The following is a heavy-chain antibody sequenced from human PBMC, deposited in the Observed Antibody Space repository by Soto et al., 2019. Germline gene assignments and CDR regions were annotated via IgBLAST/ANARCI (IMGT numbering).Heavy chain of an antibody. CDR2: ISSVFGAA. Sequence: QVPLVQSEAEVKEPGSSVKVSCKASGGTFSFYGVNWVRQAPGQGLEWMGGISSVFGAAKFAQRFQGRLSITADKSTGTVYMDLSGLRSDDSAVYYCARDMALAALSHGMDVWGQGTLVTVSS. D-gene: IGHD6-19*01. V-gene: IGHV1-69*06. J-gene: IGHJ6*02. CDR1: GGTFSFYG. CDR3: ARDMALAALSHGMDV.